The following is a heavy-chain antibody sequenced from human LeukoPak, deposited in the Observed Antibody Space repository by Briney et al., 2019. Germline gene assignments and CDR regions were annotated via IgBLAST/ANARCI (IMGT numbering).Heavy chain of an antibody. V-gene: IGHV1-69*05. D-gene: IGHD3-10*01. CDR2: IIPIFGTA. CDR1: GGTFSSYA. CDR3: ASEDYGSGSNDY. J-gene: IGHJ4*02. Sequence: SVKVSCKASGGTFSSYAISWVRQAPGQGLEWMGRIIPIFGTANYAQKFQGRVTITTDESTSTAYMELSSLRSEDTAVYYCASEDYGSGSNDYWGQGTLVTVSS.